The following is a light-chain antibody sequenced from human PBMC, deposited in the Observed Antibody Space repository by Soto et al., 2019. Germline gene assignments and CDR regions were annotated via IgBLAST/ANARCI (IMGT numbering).Light chain of an antibody. CDR2: GAS. V-gene: IGKV3-20*01. J-gene: IGKJ1*01. CDR1: QSVSSSY. Sequence: ELVLTQSPGTLSLSPGERATLSCRASQSVSSSYLAWYQQKPGQAPRLLIYGASSRATGLPDRFSGSGSGTDFTLTISRLEPHDIAVYSCQQYGSSHPTFGQGTNVEIK. CDR3: QQYGSSHPT.